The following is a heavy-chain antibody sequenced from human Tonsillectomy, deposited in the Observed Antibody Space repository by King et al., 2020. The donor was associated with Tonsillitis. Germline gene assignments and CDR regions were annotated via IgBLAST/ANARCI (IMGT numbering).Heavy chain of an antibody. CDR1: GFTFSNAW. V-gene: IGHV3-15*01. CDR2: IKSKTDGGTT. J-gene: IGHJ4*02. D-gene: IGHD3-10*01. CDR3: TTRLLWFGELLADY. Sequence: EVQLVESGGGLVKPGGSLRLSCAASGFTFSNAWMSWVRQAPGKGLEWVGRIKSKTDGGTTDYAAPVKGRFTISRDDSKNTLYLQMNSLKTEDTAVYYCTTRLLWFGELLADYWGQGTLVTVSS.